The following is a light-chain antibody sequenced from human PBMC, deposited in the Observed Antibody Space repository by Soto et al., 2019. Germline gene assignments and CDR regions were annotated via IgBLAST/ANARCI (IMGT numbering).Light chain of an antibody. CDR3: LQNITYPWT. Sequence: DIQMTQSPSVMSASVGDTVTKTCRASQDIRDRLAWLQQKPGEAPKRLVYTASILQSGVPSRFSGIGFGTEFTLTFSSLQPEDFATYYCLQNITYPWTIGQGTKVDIK. CDR1: QDIRDR. J-gene: IGKJ1*01. CDR2: TAS. V-gene: IGKV1-17*03.